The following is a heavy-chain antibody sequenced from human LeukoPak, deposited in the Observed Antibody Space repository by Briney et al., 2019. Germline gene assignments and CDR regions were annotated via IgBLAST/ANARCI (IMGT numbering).Heavy chain of an antibody. CDR1: GFTFSSYS. CDR3: ARDGVAELMSALDY. Sequence: GGCLRLSCAASGFTFSSYSMNWVRQAPGKGLEWVSFISSSSTYIYYADSLKGRFTISRDNAKNSLYLQMNSLRAEDTVVYYCARDGVAELMSALDYWGQGILVTVSS. CDR2: ISSSSTYI. V-gene: IGHV3-21*06. J-gene: IGHJ4*02. D-gene: IGHD1-26*01.